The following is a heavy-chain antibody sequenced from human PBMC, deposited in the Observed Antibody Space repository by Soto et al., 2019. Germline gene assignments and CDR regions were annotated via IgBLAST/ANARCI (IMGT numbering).Heavy chain of an antibody. D-gene: IGHD1-26*01. J-gene: IGHJ3*02. CDR1: GFTFSSYW. CDR2: IKQDGSEK. V-gene: IGHV3-7*01. Sequence: GGSLRLSCAASGFTFSSYWMSWVRQAPGKGLEWVANIKQDGSEKYYVDSVKGRFTISRDNAKNSLYLQMNSLRAEDTAVYYCARDSGSYLADAFDIWGQGTMVTVSS. CDR3: ARDSGSYLADAFDI.